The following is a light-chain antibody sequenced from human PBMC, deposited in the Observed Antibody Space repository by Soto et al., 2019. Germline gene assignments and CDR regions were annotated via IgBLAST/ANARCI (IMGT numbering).Light chain of an antibody. J-gene: IGKJ4*01. CDR3: QQYGSSSLT. V-gene: IGKV3-20*01. CDR2: GAS. Sequence: EIVLTQSPGTLSLSPGERATLSCRASQSVSSSYLAWYQQKPGQAPRLLIYGASSRATGIPDRFSGSGSGTHSTLPISRLEPEAFAVYYCQQYGSSSLTFGGGTKVEIK. CDR1: QSVSSSY.